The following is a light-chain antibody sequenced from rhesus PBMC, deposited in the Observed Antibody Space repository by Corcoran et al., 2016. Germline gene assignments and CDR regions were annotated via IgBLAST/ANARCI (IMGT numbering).Light chain of an antibody. CDR2: SAS. CDR1: QSISNY. J-gene: IGKJ4*01. V-gene: IGKV1-41*01. CDR3: QQFKNYLSLT. Sequence: DIQMTQSPSSLSASVGDRVTITCRASQSISNYLNWYQQEPGKAPKLLIYSASSLQSWVPSRFSGSGSGTEFTLTISSLQAADFSTYYCQQFKNYLSLTFSGGTKVEIK.